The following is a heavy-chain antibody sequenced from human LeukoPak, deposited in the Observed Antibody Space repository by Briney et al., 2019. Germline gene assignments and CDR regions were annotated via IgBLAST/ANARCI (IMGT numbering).Heavy chain of an antibody. D-gene: IGHD3-9*01. CDR1: GFTFGDYA. V-gene: IGHV3-48*02. Sequence: GGSLRLSCRGSGFTFGDYAVTWVRQAPGKGLEWISYISSSSSIIYYADSVKGRFTISRDNAKNSLYLQMNSLRDEDTAVYYCARAKTGYDYWGQGTLVTVSS. CDR3: ARAKTGYDY. J-gene: IGHJ4*02. CDR2: ISSSSSII.